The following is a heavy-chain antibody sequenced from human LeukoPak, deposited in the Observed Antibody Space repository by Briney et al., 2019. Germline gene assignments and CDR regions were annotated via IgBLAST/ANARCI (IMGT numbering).Heavy chain of an antibody. CDR3: ARGAGRRYYDYVWGSYRYDFDY. D-gene: IGHD3-16*02. Sequence: ASVKVSCKASGYTFTSYAMNWVRQAPGQGLEWMGWISAYNGNTNYAQKFQGRVTMTRDTSISTAYMELSSLRSEDTAVYYCARGAGRRYYDYVWGSYRYDFDYWGQGTLVTVSS. V-gene: IGHV1-2*02. J-gene: IGHJ4*02. CDR2: ISAYNGNT. CDR1: GYTFTSYA.